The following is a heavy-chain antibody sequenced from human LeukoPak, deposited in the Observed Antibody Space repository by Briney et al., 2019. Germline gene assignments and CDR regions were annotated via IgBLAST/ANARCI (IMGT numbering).Heavy chain of an antibody. V-gene: IGHV4-34*01. CDR2: IHHSGST. J-gene: IGHJ5*02. Sequence: PSETLSLTCAVYGGSFSGYYWSWIRQPPGKGLEWIGEIHHSGSTKYNPSLKSRVTISVDTSKNQFSLKLSSVTAADTAVYYCARGVSSYYDFWSGYQVYNWFDPWGQGTLVTVSS. CDR1: GGSFSGYY. CDR3: ARGVSSYYDFWSGYQVYNWFDP. D-gene: IGHD3-3*01.